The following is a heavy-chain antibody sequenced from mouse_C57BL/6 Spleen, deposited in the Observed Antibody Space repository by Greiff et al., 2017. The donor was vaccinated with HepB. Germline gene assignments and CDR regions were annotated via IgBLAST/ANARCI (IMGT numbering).Heavy chain of an antibody. Sequence: EVNVVESGGGLVQPGGSMKLSCVASGFTFSNYWMNWVRQSPEKGLEWVAQIRLKSDNYATHYAESVKGRFTISRDDSKSSVYLQMNNLRAEDTGIYYCTKLLWLRRGAYFDYWGQGTTLTVSS. CDR3: TKLLWLRRGAYFDY. J-gene: IGHJ2*01. CDR1: GFTFSNYW. CDR2: IRLKSDNYAT. D-gene: IGHD2-2*01. V-gene: IGHV6-3*01.